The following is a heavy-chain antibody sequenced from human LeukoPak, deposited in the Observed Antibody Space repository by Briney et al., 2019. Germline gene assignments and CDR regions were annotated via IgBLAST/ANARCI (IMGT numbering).Heavy chain of an antibody. J-gene: IGHJ5*02. Sequence: GASVKVSCKASGYTFTSYDINWVRHATGQGLEWMGWMNPNSGNTGYAQKFQGGVTMTRNTSISTAYMELSSLRSEDTAVYYCARRAAAGNWFDPWGQGTLVTVSS. CDR1: GYTFTSYD. D-gene: IGHD6-13*01. CDR3: ARRAAAGNWFDP. V-gene: IGHV1-8*01. CDR2: MNPNSGNT.